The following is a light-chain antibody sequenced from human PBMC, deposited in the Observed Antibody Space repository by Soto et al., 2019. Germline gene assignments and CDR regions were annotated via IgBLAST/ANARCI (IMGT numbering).Light chain of an antibody. CDR1: SSNVGSNY. CDR2: DNN. Sequence: QSVLTQPPSVSAAPGQKVTISCSGSSSNVGSNYVSWYQQLPGTAPKLLIYDNNKRPSGIPDRFSGSKSGTSATPDITGLQTGDEADYYCATWDRSLSVYVLFGGGTKLTVL. CDR3: ATWDRSLSVYVL. V-gene: IGLV1-51*01. J-gene: IGLJ2*01.